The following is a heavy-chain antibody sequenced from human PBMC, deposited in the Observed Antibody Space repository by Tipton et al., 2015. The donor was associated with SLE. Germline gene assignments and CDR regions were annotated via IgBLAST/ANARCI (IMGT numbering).Heavy chain of an antibody. CDR2: IHHSGNT. V-gene: IGHV4-38-2*01. CDR3: ARHDTNYGRNWFDP. Sequence: GLVKPSETLSLTCGVSGYSISTGYHWGWIRQPPGKGLEWIASIHHSGNTYYNPSLKSRVTISLDTSKNQFSLKLNSVTAADTAAYYCARHDTNYGRNWFDPWGQGTLVTVSS. CDR1: GYSISTGYH. J-gene: IGHJ5*02. D-gene: IGHD2-8*01.